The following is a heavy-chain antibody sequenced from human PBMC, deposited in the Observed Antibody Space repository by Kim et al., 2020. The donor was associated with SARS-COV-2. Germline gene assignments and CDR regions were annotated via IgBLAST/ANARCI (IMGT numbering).Heavy chain of an antibody. CDR3: ARDPVYYYGSGSYYLLGIDY. Sequence: ASVKVSCKASGYTFTSYYMHWVRQAPGQGLEWMGIINPSGGSTSYAQKFQGRVTMTRDTSTSTVYMELSSLRSEDTAVYYCARDPVYYYGSGSYYLLGIDYWGQGTLVTVSS. D-gene: IGHD3-10*01. J-gene: IGHJ4*02. CDR2: INPSGGST. CDR1: GYTFTSYY. V-gene: IGHV1-46*01.